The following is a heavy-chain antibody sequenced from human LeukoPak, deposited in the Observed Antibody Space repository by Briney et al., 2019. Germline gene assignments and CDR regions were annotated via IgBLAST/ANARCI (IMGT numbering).Heavy chain of an antibody. V-gene: IGHV4-39*01. CDR1: GGSVISSDYH. J-gene: IGHJ3*02. Sequence: SETLSLTCTVSGGSVISSDYHWGRVRQPPGKGLEWIGTISYSGNTDYNPSLRSRVTISVDTSNNQFSLRLGSVTAADTAVYHCARHCCSGPAKRVFDIWGQGTMATVSS. CDR2: ISYSGNT. CDR3: ARHCCSGPAKRVFDI. D-gene: IGHD2-15*01.